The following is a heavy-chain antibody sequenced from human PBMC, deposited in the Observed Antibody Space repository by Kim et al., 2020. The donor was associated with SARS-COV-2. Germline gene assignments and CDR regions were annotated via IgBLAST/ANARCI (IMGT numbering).Heavy chain of an antibody. CDR1: GFTFRSYG. D-gene: IGHD2-2*01. V-gene: IGHV3-33*08. Sequence: GGSLRLSCAASGFTFRSYGMHWVRQAPGKGLEWVAVIWYDESDKYYADSVKGRFTISRDNSNNTLYLQMNSLRAEDTAVYYCARDHCSSTRCYLMDAFDIWGQGTMVTVSS. CDR3: ARDHCSSTRCYLMDAFDI. J-gene: IGHJ3*02. CDR2: IWYDESDK.